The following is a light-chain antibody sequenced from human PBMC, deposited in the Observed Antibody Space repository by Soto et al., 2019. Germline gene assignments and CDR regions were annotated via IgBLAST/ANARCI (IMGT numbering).Light chain of an antibody. J-gene: IGLJ1*01. V-gene: IGLV2-14*01. CDR1: SSDVGDYNY. CDR2: EVS. CDR3: SSYTSSSTVFYV. Sequence: QSALTQPASVSGSPGQSITISCTGTSSDVGDYNYVSWYQQHPGKAPKLMIYEVSNRPSGVSNRFSGSKSGNTASLTISGLQAEDEADYYCSSYTSSSTVFYVFGTGTKLTVL.